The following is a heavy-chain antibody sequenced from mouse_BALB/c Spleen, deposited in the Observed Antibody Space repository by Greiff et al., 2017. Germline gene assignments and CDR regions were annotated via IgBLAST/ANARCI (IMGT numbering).Heavy chain of an antibody. V-gene: IGHV5-6-3*01. J-gene: IGHJ3*01. CDR2: INSNGGST. Sequence: EVNLVESGGGLVQPGGSLKLSCAASGFTFSSYGMSWVRQTPDKRLELVATINSNGGSTYYPDSVKGRFTISRDNAKNTLYLQMSSLKSEDTAMYYCARDGSSPWFAYWGQGTLVTVSA. CDR1: GFTFSSYG. D-gene: IGHD1-1*01. CDR3: ARDGSSPWFAY.